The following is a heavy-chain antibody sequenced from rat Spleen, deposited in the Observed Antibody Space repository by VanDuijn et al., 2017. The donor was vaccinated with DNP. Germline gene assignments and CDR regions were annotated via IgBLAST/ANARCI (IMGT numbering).Heavy chain of an antibody. V-gene: IGHV5-20*01. Sequence: EVKLVESGGGLVQPGRSLKLSCAGSGFTFSDYYMAWVRQTPTKGLALVASISSDISHTYYRDSVTGRFTISRDNAKSSLFLQMDSLRSEDTATYYCTTLITFMSGWRQGTSVTVSS. D-gene: IGHD1-1*01. CDR2: ISSDISHT. J-gene: IGHJ4*01. CDR3: TTLITFMSG. CDR1: GFTFSDYY.